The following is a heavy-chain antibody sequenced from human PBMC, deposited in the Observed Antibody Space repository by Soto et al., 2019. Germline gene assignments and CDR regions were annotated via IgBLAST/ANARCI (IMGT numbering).Heavy chain of an antibody. V-gene: IGHV5-51*01. CDR1: DTTHL. J-gene: IGHJ6*02. CDR2: IYPGYSDT. CDR3: ARLVNYYLGMDV. Sequence: PRESLKISGQASDTTHLIGFVRQKPGKGLEWMGIIYPGYSDTKYSPSFQGQVTISVDKSISTAYLHWSSLKASDTATYYCARLVNYYLGMDVWGLGTTVTVSS.